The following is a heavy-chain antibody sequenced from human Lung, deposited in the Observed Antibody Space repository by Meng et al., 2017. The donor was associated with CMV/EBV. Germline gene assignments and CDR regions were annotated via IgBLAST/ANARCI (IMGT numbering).Heavy chain of an antibody. V-gene: IGHV5-51*01. J-gene: IGHJ6*04. CDR3: ARQGITIFGVDYYYYYGMEG. CDR1: GYSFTSYW. D-gene: IGHD3-3*01. Sequence: GESLKISCKGSGYSFTSYWIGWVRQMPGKGLEWMGIIYPGDSDTRYSPSFQGQVTISADKSISTAYLQWSSLKASDTAMYYCARQGITIFGVDYYYYYGMEGWGKWHXVHGAS. CDR2: IYPGDSDT.